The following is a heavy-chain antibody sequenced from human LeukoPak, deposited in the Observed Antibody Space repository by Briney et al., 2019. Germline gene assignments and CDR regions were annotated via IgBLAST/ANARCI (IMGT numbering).Heavy chain of an antibody. D-gene: IGHD5-24*01. CDR2: IYYSGST. V-gene: IGHV4-31*03. Sequence: SETLSLTCTVSGGSISSGGYYWSWIRQHPGKGLGWIGYIYYSGSTYYNPSLKSRVTISVDTSKNQFSLKLSSVTAADTAVYYCARALTISYYFDYWGQGTLVTVSS. CDR1: GGSISSGGYY. J-gene: IGHJ4*02. CDR3: ARALTISYYFDY.